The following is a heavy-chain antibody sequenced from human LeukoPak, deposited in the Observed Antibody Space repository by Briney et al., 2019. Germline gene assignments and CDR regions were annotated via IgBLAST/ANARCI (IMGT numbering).Heavy chain of an antibody. D-gene: IGHD5-24*01. J-gene: IGHJ4*02. CDR1: GGSINNYY. CDR2: ISYSVST. Sequence: PSETLSLTCTVSGGSINNYYWIWIRQPPGKGLEWMGYISYSVSTDYNPSLQSRVTMSVDTSKNQFSLKLKSVTPADTAIYYCTRDRRDGYNYVDVWGQGTLVTVSS. CDR3: TRDRRDGYNYVDV. V-gene: IGHV4-59*01.